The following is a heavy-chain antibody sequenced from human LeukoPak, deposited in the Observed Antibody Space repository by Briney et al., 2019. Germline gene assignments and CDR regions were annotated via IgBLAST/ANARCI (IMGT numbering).Heavy chain of an antibody. Sequence: GGSLRLSCAASGFTFSNYLMYWVRQAPGKGLEWVAVISSDGTNRCYADSVKGRFTIPRDNSKNTLSLQMNSLRAEDTAVYYCARDLLGYSSSSFDYWGQGTLVTVSS. CDR3: ARDLLGYSSSSFDY. D-gene: IGHD6-6*01. J-gene: IGHJ4*02. V-gene: IGHV3-30-3*01. CDR1: GFTFSNYL. CDR2: ISSDGTNR.